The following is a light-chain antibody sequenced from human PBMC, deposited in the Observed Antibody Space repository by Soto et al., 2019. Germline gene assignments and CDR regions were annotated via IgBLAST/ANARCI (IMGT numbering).Light chain of an antibody. Sequence: DIQMTQSPSTLSASVGDRVTITCRASQSISSWLAWYQQKPGKAPKLLIYDASSLESGVPTRFSGSGSGTEFPLTISSLQADDFATYYCQQYNSYSRTFGQGTKVEIK. V-gene: IGKV1-5*01. J-gene: IGKJ1*01. CDR1: QSISSW. CDR2: DAS. CDR3: QQYNSYSRT.